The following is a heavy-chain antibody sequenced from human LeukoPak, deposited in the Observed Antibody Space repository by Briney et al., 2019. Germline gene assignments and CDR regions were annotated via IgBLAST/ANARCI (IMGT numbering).Heavy chain of an antibody. CDR3: AKDPTPDYGDYAPIDY. Sequence: GGSLRLSCAASGFTFSSYGMHWVRQAPGKGLEWVAVISYDGSNKYYADSVKGRFTISRDNSKNTLYLQMNSLGAEDTAVYYCAKDPTPDYGDYAPIDYWGQGTLVTVSS. CDR2: ISYDGSNK. D-gene: IGHD4-17*01. J-gene: IGHJ4*02. V-gene: IGHV3-30*18. CDR1: GFTFSSYG.